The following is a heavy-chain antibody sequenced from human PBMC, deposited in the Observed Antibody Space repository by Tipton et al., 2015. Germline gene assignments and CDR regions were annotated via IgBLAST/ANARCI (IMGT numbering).Heavy chain of an antibody. D-gene: IGHD3-16*01. CDR2: ISSSSSYI. J-gene: IGHJ4*02. CDR1: GFAFSSYN. V-gene: IGHV3-21*06. CDR3: VKMGGDAAWGSYFDY. Sequence: GSLRLSCAASGFAFSSYNMNWVRQAPGKGLEWVSSISSSSSYIYYADSVKGRFTISRDNTWNSLYLQMNSLRAEDTAVYYCVKMGGDAAWGSYFDYWGQGTLVTVSS.